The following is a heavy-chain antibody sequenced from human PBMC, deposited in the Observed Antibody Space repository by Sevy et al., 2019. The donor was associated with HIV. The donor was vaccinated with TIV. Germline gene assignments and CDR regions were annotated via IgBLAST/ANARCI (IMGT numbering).Heavy chain of an antibody. CDR2: IKQDGSEK. V-gene: IGHV3-7*01. CDR3: ARGIFGSGSRLGLGY. CDR1: GFTFSNNW. Sequence: GGSLRLSCVASGFTFSNNWMTWVRQAPGKGLQWVANIKQDGSEKYFVDSVKGRFTISRDNAKNSLYLQMSSLGVEDTAVYYCARGIFGSGSRLGLGYWGQGTLVTVSS. D-gene: IGHD3-10*01. J-gene: IGHJ4*02.